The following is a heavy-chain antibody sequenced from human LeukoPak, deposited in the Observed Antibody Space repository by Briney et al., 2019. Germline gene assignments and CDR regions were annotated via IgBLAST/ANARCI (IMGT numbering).Heavy chain of an antibody. D-gene: IGHD2-2*01. V-gene: IGHV3-33*01. Sequence: PGRSLRLSCAASGFTFSSYGMHWVRQAPGKGLEWVAVIWDDGSNKYYADSVKGRFTISRDNSKNTLYLQMNSLRAEDTAVYYCAREGPPPHCSSTSCYVGAFDIWGQGTMVTVSS. J-gene: IGHJ3*02. CDR1: GFTFSSYG. CDR2: IWDDGSNK. CDR3: AREGPPPHCSSTSCYVGAFDI.